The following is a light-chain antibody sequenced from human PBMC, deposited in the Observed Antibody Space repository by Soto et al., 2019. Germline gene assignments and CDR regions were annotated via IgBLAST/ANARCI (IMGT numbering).Light chain of an antibody. CDR2: DAS. V-gene: IGKV1-5*01. Sequence: DIQMTQSPSSLSPSVVDRVTITCRASRSISDWLAWYQQKPGKAPELLIFDASNLKSGVSSRFSGSGSGTEFTLTISRLQPDDVATYYCLQYSSHSWTFGQGTKVDIK. CDR3: LQYSSHSWT. CDR1: RSISDW. J-gene: IGKJ1*01.